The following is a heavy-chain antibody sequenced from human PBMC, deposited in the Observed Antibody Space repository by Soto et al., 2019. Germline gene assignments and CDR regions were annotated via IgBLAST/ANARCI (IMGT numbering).Heavy chain of an antibody. CDR2: INPSDGST. J-gene: IGHJ4*02. CDR1: GYTFAMHY. D-gene: IGHD2-15*01. V-gene: IGHV1-46*01. Sequence: QVQLVQSVAEVKKPGASVKISCKTSGYTFAMHYIHWVRQVPGQGLEWMGMINPSDGSTSYVQKFQGRVTMTRDTSANTVFLNMSRLTSHDTAVFYCAREDGGGGRRHDFWGQGTLVTVSS. CDR3: AREDGGGGRRHDF.